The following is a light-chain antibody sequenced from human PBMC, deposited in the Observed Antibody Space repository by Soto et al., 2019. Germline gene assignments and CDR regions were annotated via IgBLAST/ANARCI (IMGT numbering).Light chain of an antibody. CDR1: QGIRNF. Sequence: DIQMTQSPTSLSASVGDRVTITCRASQGIRNFVAWYQQKPGKPPKLLIYAASTFQSGVPSRFSGSGSGTDFPLTVHSLQPEDVATSSCQQYSTVPVFGPGTKVEI. CDR3: QQYSTVPV. V-gene: IGKV1-27*01. J-gene: IGKJ3*01. CDR2: AAS.